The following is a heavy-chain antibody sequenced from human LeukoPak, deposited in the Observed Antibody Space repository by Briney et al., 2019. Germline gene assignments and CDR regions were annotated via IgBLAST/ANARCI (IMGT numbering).Heavy chain of an antibody. D-gene: IGHD4-17*01. Sequence: PGGSLRLSCAASGFTFSSYAMSGVRQAPGKGLEWVSAISGSCGSTYYADSGKGRFTISRDNSKNTLYLQMNSLRPEDIALYYCAKNYGDYDYWGQGTLVTVSS. CDR2: ISGSCGST. J-gene: IGHJ4*02. CDR3: AKNYGDYDY. V-gene: IGHV3-23*01. CDR1: GFTFSSYA.